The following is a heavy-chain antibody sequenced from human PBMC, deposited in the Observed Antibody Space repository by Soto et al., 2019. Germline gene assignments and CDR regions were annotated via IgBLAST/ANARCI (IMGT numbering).Heavy chain of an antibody. CDR3: AREGASGFGMDV. CDR1: GGSNRSYY. CDR2: IYTSGTT. D-gene: IGHD1-26*01. Sequence: QVQLQESGPGLVKPLETLSLTCNVSGGSNRSYYWSWIRQPAGKALEWIGRIYTSGTTNYNPSLKSRATMLIDTSKNQFSLILSSVTAADTAVYYWAREGASGFGMDVWGQGTTVTVSS. V-gene: IGHV4-4*07. J-gene: IGHJ6*02.